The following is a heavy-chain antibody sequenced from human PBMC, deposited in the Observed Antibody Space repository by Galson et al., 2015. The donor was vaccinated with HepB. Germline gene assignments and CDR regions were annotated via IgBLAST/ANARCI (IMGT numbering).Heavy chain of an antibody. J-gene: IGHJ4*02. Sequence: SLRLSCAASGFSFDDYTIHRVRQAPGKGLEWVSLISWAGGSTYYEDYVRGRFTISRDNSKDSLYLQMNSLKTEDTALYYCAKDICVQPKGDYFDYWGQGTLVTVSS. V-gene: IGHV3-43*01. D-gene: IGHD5-18*01. CDR2: ISWAGGST. CDR1: GFSFDDYT. CDR3: AKDICVQPKGDYFDY.